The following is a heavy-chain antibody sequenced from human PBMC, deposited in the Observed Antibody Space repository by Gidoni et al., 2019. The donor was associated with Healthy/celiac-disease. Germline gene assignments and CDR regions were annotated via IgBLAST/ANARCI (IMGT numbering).Heavy chain of an antibody. Sequence: EVQLLESGGGLVQPGGSLRLSCAASGFTFSSYAMSWVRQAPGKGLEWVSAISGSGGSTYYADSVKGRFTISRDNSKNTLYLKMNSLRAEDTAVYYCAKDFDEGAYSSSWHSNWFDPWGQGTLVTVSS. D-gene: IGHD6-13*01. CDR3: AKDFDEGAYSSSWHSNWFDP. CDR1: GFTFSSYA. V-gene: IGHV3-23*01. J-gene: IGHJ5*02. CDR2: ISGSGGST.